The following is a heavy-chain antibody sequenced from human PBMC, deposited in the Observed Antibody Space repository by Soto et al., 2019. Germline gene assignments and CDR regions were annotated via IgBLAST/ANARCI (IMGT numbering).Heavy chain of an antibody. J-gene: IGHJ3*02. Sequence: GGSLRLSCAASGFTFSSYWMHWVRQAQGKGLVWVSRINSDGSSTSYADSVKGRFTISRDNAKNTLYLQMNSLRAEDTAVYYCARGVRGYCTNGVCYAFDIWGQGTMVTVSS. CDR1: GFTFSSYW. V-gene: IGHV3-74*01. CDR3: ARGVRGYCTNGVCYAFDI. CDR2: INSDGSST. D-gene: IGHD2-8*01.